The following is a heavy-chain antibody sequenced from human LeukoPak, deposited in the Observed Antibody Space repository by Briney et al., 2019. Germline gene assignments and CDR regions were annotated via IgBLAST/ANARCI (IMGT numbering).Heavy chain of an antibody. CDR2: IRYDGSNK. D-gene: IGHD3-16*02. V-gene: IGHV3-30*02. J-gene: IGHJ1*01. CDR3: ARDSEYDYVWGSYRPKYFQH. CDR1: GFTFSSYG. Sequence: PGGSLRLSCAASGFTFSSYGMHWVRQAPGKGLEWVAFIRYDGSNKYYADSVKGRFTISRDNAKNSLYLQMNSLRAEDTAVYYCARDSEYDYVWGSYRPKYFQHWGQGTLVTVSS.